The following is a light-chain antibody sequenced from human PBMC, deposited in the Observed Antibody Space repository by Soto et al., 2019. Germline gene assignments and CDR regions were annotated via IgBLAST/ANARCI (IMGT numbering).Light chain of an antibody. V-gene: IGKV3D-20*01. CDR1: QTFSSSY. J-gene: IGKJ4*01. CDR2: DAS. CDR3: QQYSTSHT. Sequence: EMVLTQCPATLSLSPGERATLSCGASQTFSSSYLAWYQQKPGLAPRLLIYDASSRATGIPDRFSGSGSGTDFTLTISRLEPEHFEVYYCQQYSTSHTFGGGTKVDIK.